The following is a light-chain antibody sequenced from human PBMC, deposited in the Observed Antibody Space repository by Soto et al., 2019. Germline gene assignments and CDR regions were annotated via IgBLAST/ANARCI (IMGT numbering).Light chain of an antibody. CDR3: QQYDVWPPLT. J-gene: IGKJ4*01. V-gene: IGKV3-15*01. CDR1: QSVRRN. CDR2: GAS. Sequence: ETVMTQSPVPLSVSPGEGATLSCRSSQSVRRNLAWYQQRPGQAPRLLIYGASTRATGIPARFSGSGSGTEFTLTISSLQSEDFAVYYCQQYDVWPPLTLGGGTKVDIK.